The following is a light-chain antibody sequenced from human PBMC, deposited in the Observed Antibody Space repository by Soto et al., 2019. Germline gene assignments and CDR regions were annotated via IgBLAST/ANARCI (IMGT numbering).Light chain of an antibody. J-gene: IGKJ5*01. CDR3: QQRSDWPPT. V-gene: IGKV3-11*01. Sequence: EIVLTQSPATLSLSPGERATLSCRASQSVRAYLAWYQQKAGQAPRLLIYDASNRATGIPVRFRGSGSGTDFTLTISSLEPQDFAVYYCQQRSDWPPTFGQGTRLEIK. CDR2: DAS. CDR1: QSVRAY.